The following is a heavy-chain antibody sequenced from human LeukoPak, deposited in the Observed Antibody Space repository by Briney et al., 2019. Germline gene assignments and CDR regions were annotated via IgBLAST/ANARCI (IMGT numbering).Heavy chain of an antibody. CDR3: ARDGAAAGVLGFDP. CDR2: IYYSGST. J-gene: IGHJ5*02. Sequence: KSSETLSLTCTVSGGSISSGGYYWSWIRQHPGKGLEWIGYIYYSGSTYYNPSLKSRVTISVDTSQNQFSLKLSSVTAADTAVYYCARDGAAAGVLGFDPWGQGTLVTVSS. CDR1: GGSISSGGYY. V-gene: IGHV4-31*03. D-gene: IGHD6-13*01.